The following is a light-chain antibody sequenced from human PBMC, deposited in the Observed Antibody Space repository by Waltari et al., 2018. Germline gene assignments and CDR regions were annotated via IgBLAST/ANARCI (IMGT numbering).Light chain of an antibody. CDR3: SSYGGTYIV. CDR2: EVN. J-gene: IGLJ1*01. CDR1: NSDVGTYNY. Sequence: QSALTQPPSASGSPGQSVTISCTGTNSDVGTYNYVSWYQKHPARAPKLMMYEVNKRTSGVPYPFSGSKASNTASLTVSGLQAEDEADSYCSSYGGTYIVFGTGTKITVL. V-gene: IGLV2-8*01.